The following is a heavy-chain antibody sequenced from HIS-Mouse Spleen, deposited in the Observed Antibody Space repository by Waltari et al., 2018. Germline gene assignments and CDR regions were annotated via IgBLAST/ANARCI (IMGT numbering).Heavy chain of an antibody. CDR2: ISYDGSNK. CDR3: AKDKHHAFDY. CDR1: GFTFRSYG. J-gene: IGHJ4*02. V-gene: IGHV3-30*18. Sequence: QGQLVESGGGVVQPGRSLRLPGAAPGFTFRSYGMHWVRQAPGKGLEWVAVISYDGSNKYYADSVKGRFTISRDNSKNTLYLQMNSLRAEDTAVYYCAKDKHHAFDYWGQGTLVTVSS.